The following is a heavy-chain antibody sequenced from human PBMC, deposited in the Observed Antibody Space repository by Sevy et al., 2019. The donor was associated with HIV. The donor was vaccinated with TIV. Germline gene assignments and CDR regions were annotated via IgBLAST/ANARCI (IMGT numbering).Heavy chain of an antibody. J-gene: IGHJ5*02. CDR3: ARGIPTVTTVTTNWFDP. CDR2: INERGNT. D-gene: IGHD4-17*01. CDR1: GGSFSGHY. V-gene: IGHV4-34*01. Sequence: SETVSLTCAVYGGSFSGHYWSWIRRPPGKGLEWIGEINERGNTNHNPSLKSRVTISVATSKNQLSLKVRSVTAADTAVYYCARGIPTVTTVTTNWFDPWGQGSLVTVSS.